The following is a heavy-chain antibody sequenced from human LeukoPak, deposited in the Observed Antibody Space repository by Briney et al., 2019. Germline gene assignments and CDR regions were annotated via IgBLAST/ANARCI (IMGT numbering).Heavy chain of an antibody. J-gene: IGHJ3*02. Sequence: GTSVKVSCKGSGFTFTSSAMQWVRQARGQRLEWIGWIVVGSGNTNYAQKFQERVTITRDMSTSTAYMELSSLRSEDTAVYYCAGQGYSYGDAFDIWGQGTMVTVSS. CDR2: IVVGSGNT. CDR1: GFTFTSSA. V-gene: IGHV1-58*02. CDR3: AGQGYSYGDAFDI. D-gene: IGHD5-18*01.